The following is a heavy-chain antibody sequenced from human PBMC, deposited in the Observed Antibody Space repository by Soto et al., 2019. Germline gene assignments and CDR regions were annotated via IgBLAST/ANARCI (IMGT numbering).Heavy chain of an antibody. CDR1: GGSISSGGYY. V-gene: IGHV4-31*03. Sequence: QVQLQESGPGLVKPSQTLSLTCTVSGGSISSGGYYWSWIRQHPGKGLEWIGYIYYSGSTYYNPSLKSRVTISIDTSKNQFSLKLSSVTAADTAVYYCARDLAYDSSGYYILGYWGQGTLVTVSP. J-gene: IGHJ4*02. CDR3: ARDLAYDSSGYYILGY. CDR2: IYYSGST. D-gene: IGHD3-22*01.